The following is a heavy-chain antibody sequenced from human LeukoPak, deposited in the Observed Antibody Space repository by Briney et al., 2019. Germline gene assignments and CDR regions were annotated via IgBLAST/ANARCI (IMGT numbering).Heavy chain of an antibody. D-gene: IGHD3-22*01. J-gene: IGHJ4*02. CDR1: SASMTDSC. CDR3: TREGYYRSGYFLDF. V-gene: IGHV4-4*07. Sequence: SECLSPACSVASASMTDSCWGWFRQAAREGFGWLGFIYPSGGIDHSPSLRSRVSHSVATSMMEATVRLRSVTDSDTAVYYCTREGYYRSGYFLDFWGQGILAADCS. CDR2: IYPSGGI.